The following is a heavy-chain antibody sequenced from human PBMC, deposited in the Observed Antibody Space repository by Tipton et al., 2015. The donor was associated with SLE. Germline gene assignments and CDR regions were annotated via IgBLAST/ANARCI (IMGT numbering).Heavy chain of an antibody. V-gene: IGHV4-59*01. CDR1: GGSISRYY. Sequence: TLSLTCTVSGGSISRYYWPCFCPPPGAGLAWIGYIYYSGSTNYNPSLKSRVTISVDTSKNQFSLKLSSVTAADTAVYYCARGRRRYSYDEYDMDKRGTGTPASVAS. J-gene: IGHJ6*03. CDR2: IYYSGST. CDR3: ARGRRRYSYDEYDMDK.